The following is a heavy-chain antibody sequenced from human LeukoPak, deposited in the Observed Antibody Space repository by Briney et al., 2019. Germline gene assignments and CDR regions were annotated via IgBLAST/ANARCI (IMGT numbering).Heavy chain of an antibody. D-gene: IGHD6-19*01. Sequence: SETLSLTCAVYGGSFSGYYWSWIRQPPGKGLEWIGEINHSGSTNYNPSLKSRVTISVDTSKNQFSLKLSSVTAADTAVYYCARLAQWLVRGRFDYWGQGTLVTVPS. V-gene: IGHV4-34*01. CDR2: INHSGST. CDR1: GGSFSGYY. CDR3: ARLAQWLVRGRFDY. J-gene: IGHJ4*02.